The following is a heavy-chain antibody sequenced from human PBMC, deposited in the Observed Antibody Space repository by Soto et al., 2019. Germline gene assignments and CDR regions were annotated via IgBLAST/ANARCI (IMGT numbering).Heavy chain of an antibody. CDR2: IRGSGGST. CDR3: ANAHEQWLATGFDY. V-gene: IGHV3-23*01. CDR1: GFTFSSYA. J-gene: IGHJ4*02. D-gene: IGHD6-19*01. Sequence: EVQLLESGGGLVQPGGSLRLSCAASGFTFSSYAMSWVRQAPGKGLEWVSAIRGSGGSTYYADSVKGRFTISRDNSQSTLYLQKNSLRAEDTAVYYCANAHEQWLATGFDYCGQGTRVTVSS.